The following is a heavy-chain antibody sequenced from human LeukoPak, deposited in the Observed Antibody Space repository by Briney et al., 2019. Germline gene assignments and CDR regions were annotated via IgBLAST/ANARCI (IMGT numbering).Heavy chain of an antibody. D-gene: IGHD3-22*01. CDR3: ARLAIVGNWFDP. CDR1: GFTFSNYW. V-gene: IGHV3-74*01. J-gene: IGHJ5*02. Sequence: GGSLRLSCAAFGFTFSNYWMHWVRQAPGKGLVWVSRINTDGGSTTYADSVKGRSTTSRDNAKNTLYLQMNSLRDEDTAVYYCARLAIVGNWFDPWGQGTLVTVSS. CDR2: INTDGGST.